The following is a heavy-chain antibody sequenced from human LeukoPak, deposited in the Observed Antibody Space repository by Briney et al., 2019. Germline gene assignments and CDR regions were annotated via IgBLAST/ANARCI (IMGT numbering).Heavy chain of an antibody. V-gene: IGHV3-7*01. CDR1: GFTFSTYG. D-gene: IGHD6-6*01. CDR3: ARDSVRGRPLVAFDI. J-gene: IGHJ3*02. Sequence: PGGSLRLSCAASGFTFSTYGMNWVRQAPGKGLEWVANIKYDGSEKYYVDSVKGRFTISRDNAENSLHLQMNSLRAEDTAVYYCARDSVRGRPLVAFDIWGQGTMVTVSS. CDR2: IKYDGSEK.